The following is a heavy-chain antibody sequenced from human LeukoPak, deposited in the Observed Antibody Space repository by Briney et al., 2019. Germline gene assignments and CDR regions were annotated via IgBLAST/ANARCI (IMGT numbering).Heavy chain of an antibody. J-gene: IGHJ5*02. CDR2: ISSSSSYI. V-gene: IGHV3-21*01. Sequence: PGGSLRLSCAASGFTFSSYSMNWVRQAPGKGLEWVSSISSSSSYIYYADSVKGRFTISRHNAKNSLYLQMNSLRAEDTAVYYCARDLSIFGVVFDPWGQGTLVTVSS. D-gene: IGHD3-3*01. CDR1: GFTFSSYS. CDR3: ARDLSIFGVVFDP.